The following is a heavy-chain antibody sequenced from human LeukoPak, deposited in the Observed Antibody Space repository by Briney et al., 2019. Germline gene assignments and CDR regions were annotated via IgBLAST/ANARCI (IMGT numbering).Heavy chain of an antibody. J-gene: IGHJ4*02. CDR2: IYSGGST. CDR1: GFTVSNNY. V-gene: IGHV3-66*01. Sequence: GGSLRLSCAASGFTVSNNYMSWVRQAPGKGLEWVSVIYSGGSTFYADSVKGRFTISRDNSKNTLYLQMNSPRAEDTAVYYCARSPYSSSWYEYWGQGTLVTVSS. D-gene: IGHD6-13*01. CDR3: ARSPYSSSWYEY.